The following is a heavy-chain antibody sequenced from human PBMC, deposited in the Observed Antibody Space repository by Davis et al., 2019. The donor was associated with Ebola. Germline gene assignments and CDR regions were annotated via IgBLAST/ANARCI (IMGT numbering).Heavy chain of an antibody. CDR2: IYYSGST. CDR3: ASEGSAHYYDSSGYYTIPKKYFDY. V-gene: IGHV4-39*01. CDR1: GGSISSSSYY. Sequence: MPSETLSLTCTVSGGSISSSSYYWGWIRQPPGKGLEWIGSIYYSGSTYYNPSLKSRVTISVDTSKNQFSLKLSSVTAADTAVYYCASEGSAHYYDSSGYYTIPKKYFDYWGQGTLVTVSS. D-gene: IGHD3-22*01. J-gene: IGHJ4*02.